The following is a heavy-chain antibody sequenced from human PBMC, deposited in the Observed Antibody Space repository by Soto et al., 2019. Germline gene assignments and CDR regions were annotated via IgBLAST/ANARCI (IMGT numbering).Heavy chain of an antibody. CDR1: GGYFSGYY. CDR2: INHSGST. D-gene: IGHD3-10*01. J-gene: IGHJ4*02. Sequence: SETMSVTSTVDGGYFSGYYWSWIRQHPGKGLEWIGEINHSGSTNYNPSLKSRVTISVDTSKNQFSLKLSSVTAADTAVYYCAREAYYYGSGSLDYWGQGTLVTVSS. V-gene: IGHV4-34*01. CDR3: AREAYYYGSGSLDY.